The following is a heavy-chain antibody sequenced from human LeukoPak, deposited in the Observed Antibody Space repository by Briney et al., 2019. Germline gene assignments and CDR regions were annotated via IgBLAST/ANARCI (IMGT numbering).Heavy chain of an antibody. V-gene: IGHV1-8*03. D-gene: IGHD3-3*01. J-gene: IGHJ6*03. CDR1: GYTFTSYG. CDR3: ARGKAIFGVVKSPLYYYMDV. CDR2: MNPNSGNT. Sequence: ASVKVSCKASGYTFTSYGINWVRQATGQGLEWMGWMNPNSGNTGYVQKFQGRVTITRNTSISTAYMELSSLRSEDTAVYYCARGKAIFGVVKSPLYYYMDVWGKGTTVTVSS.